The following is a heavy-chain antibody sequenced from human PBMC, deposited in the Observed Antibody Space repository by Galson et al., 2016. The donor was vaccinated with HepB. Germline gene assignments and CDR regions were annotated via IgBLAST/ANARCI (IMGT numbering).Heavy chain of an antibody. CDR1: GFTFRDYY. CDR2: INQDGSEK. CDR3: VRDRYDSGSMEY. D-gene: IGHD6-19*01. Sequence: SLRLSCAASGFTFRDYYMTWVRQAPGKGLEWVANINQDGSEKNYVGSVEGRFTISRDNAKNSLSLQMNSLRAEDTAVYYCVRDRYDSGSMEYWGQGTLVTASS. V-gene: IGHV3-7*03. J-gene: IGHJ4*02.